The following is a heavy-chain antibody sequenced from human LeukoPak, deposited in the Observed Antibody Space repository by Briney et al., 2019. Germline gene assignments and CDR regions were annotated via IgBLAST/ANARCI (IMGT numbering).Heavy chain of an antibody. CDR1: GFTFSSYG. CDR3: AKERGSSTYYYYYYMDV. J-gene: IGHJ6*03. D-gene: IGHD6-13*01. Sequence: GGSLRLSCAASGFTFSSYGMSWVRQAPGKGLEWVSGISGSGSGTYYADSVKGRFTISRDNSKNTLYLQMNSLRAEDTAVYYCAKERGSSTYYYYYYMDVWGKGTTVTVSS. V-gene: IGHV3-23*01. CDR2: ISGSGSGT.